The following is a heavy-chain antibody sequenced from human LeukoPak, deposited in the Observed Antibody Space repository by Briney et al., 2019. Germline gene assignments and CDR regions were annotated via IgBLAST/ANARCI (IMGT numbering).Heavy chain of an antibody. CDR2: ISAYNGNT. V-gene: IGHV1-18*04. CDR1: GYTFTSYG. J-gene: IGHJ4*02. Sequence: ASVKVSCKASGYTFTSYGISWVRQAPGQGPEWMGWISAYNGNTNYAQKLQGRVTMTTDTSTSTAYMELRSLRSDDTAVYYCAGGEEAVAGTGDFDYWGQGTLVTVSS. CDR3: AGGEEAVAGTGDFDY. D-gene: IGHD6-19*01.